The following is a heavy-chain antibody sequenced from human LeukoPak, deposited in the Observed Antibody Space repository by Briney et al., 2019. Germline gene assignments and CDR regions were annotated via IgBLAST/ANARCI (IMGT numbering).Heavy chain of an antibody. D-gene: IGHD2-2*02. J-gene: IGHJ5*02. CDR3: ASRXXGYCSSTSCYNNWFDP. Sequence: SETLSLTCAVYGGSFRGYYWSWIRQPPGKGVEWIGEINHSGSTNYNPSLKSRVTISVDTSKNRFSLKLSSVTAADTAVYYSASRXXGYCSSTSCYNNWFDPWGQGTLVTVSS. CDR2: INHSGST. V-gene: IGHV4-34*01. CDR1: GGSFRGYY.